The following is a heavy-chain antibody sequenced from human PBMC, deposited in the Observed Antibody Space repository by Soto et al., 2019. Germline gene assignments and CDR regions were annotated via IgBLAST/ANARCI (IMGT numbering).Heavy chain of an antibody. J-gene: IGHJ4*02. CDR3: SRDVVVGAKALNY. V-gene: IGHV3-7*01. D-gene: IGHD2-15*01. Sequence: PXGSLKLSCTASGFTFSNYWMTWARQTPGKGLEWVANIKEDGSEKHYVDSVKGRFTISRDNAKNSLYLQMNSLRVEDTAVYFCSRDVVVGAKALNYRGQGALVTVS. CDR2: IKEDGSEK. CDR1: GFTFSNYW.